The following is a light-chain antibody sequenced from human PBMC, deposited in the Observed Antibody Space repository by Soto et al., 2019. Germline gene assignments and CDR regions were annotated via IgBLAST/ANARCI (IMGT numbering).Light chain of an antibody. CDR2: SSN. CDR1: RTKIGSNT. J-gene: IGLJ1*01. CDR3: AAWDDSLNGLYV. V-gene: IGLV1-44*01. Sequence: QCVVTRPPSESGAPRKSVPLFCFGGRTKIGSNTGDWYQQLPGTAPKLLIYSSNQRPSGVPDRFSGSKSGTSASLAISGLQSDDEADYFCAAWDDSLNGLYVFGTGTKVIVL.